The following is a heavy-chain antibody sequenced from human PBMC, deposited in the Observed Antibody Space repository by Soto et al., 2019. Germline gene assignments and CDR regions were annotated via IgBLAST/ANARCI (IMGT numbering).Heavy chain of an antibody. CDR2: IIPILGTP. CDR3: ARTRFYYDSSGPYYYGMDV. Sequence: SVKVSCKASGGTFSSYAFSWVRQAPGQGLEWMGGIIPILGTPNYAQNFQGRVTITAAESTTTAYMELSSLRSEDTAVFYCARTRFYYDSSGPYYYGMDVWGQGTTVTVSS. J-gene: IGHJ6*02. CDR1: GGTFSSYA. D-gene: IGHD3-22*01. V-gene: IGHV1-69*13.